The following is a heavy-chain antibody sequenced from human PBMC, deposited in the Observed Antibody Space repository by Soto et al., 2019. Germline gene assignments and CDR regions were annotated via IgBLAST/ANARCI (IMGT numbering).Heavy chain of an antibody. D-gene: IGHD6-6*01. J-gene: IGHJ4*02. CDR3: ASESIAARPGDY. CDR1: GGTFSSYT. V-gene: IGHV1-69*02. Sequence: QVQLVQSGAEVKKPGSSVKVSCKASGGTFSSYTISWVRQAPGQGLEWMGRIIPILGIANYAQKLQGRVTITADKSTSTAYMELSSLRSEDTAVYYCASESIAARPGDYWGQGTLVTVST. CDR2: IIPILGIA.